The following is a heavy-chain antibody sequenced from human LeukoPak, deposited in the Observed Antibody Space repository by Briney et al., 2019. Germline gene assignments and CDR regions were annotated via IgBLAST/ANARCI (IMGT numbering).Heavy chain of an antibody. V-gene: IGHV1-69*05. CDR1: GGTFSSYA. J-gene: IGHJ4*02. Sequence: SVKVSCKASGGTFSSYAISWVRQAPGQGLEWMGGIIPIFGTANYAQKFQGRVTITTDESTSTAYMELSSLRSEDTAVYYCARANLERSYCGGDCYGYYFDYWGQGTLVTVSS. CDR3: ARANLERSYCGGDCYGYYFDY. CDR2: IIPIFGTA. D-gene: IGHD2-21*02.